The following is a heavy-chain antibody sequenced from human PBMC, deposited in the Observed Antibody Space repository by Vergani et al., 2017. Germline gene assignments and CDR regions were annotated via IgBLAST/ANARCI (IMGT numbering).Heavy chain of an antibody. J-gene: IGHJ5*02. CDR1: GFTFNQYG. Sequence: QVQLVESGGGVVQPGRSLRLSCAASGFTFNQYGMHCVRQAPGKGLEWVAVTWYDGNNKQYADSVKGRFTISRDNSKSTMYLQMNSLRDEETGVYYCARDLRLRYSRFDPWGEGAMVTDSS. CDR3: ARDLRLRYSRFDP. CDR2: TWYDGNNK. V-gene: IGHV3-33*01. D-gene: IGHD3-16*01.